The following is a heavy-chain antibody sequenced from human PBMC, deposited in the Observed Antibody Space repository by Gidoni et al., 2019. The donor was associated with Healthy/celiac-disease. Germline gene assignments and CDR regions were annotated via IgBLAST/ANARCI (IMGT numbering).Heavy chain of an antibody. CDR2: IYHSGST. Sequence: WSWVRQPPGKGLEWIGEIYHSGSTNYNPSLKSRVTISVDKSKNQFSLKLSSVTAADTAVYYCARLNGYDFWSGYYQGPYYYYGMDVWGQGTTVTVSS. CDR3: ARLNGYDFWSGYYQGPYYYYGMDV. J-gene: IGHJ6*02. D-gene: IGHD3-3*01. V-gene: IGHV4-4*02.